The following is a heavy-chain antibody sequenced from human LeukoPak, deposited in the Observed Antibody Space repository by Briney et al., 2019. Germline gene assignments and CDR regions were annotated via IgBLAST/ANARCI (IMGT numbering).Heavy chain of an antibody. CDR2: IYYSGST. D-gene: IGHD7-27*01. J-gene: IGHJ4*02. CDR3: ARTGEAGYFDH. Sequence: SETLSLTCTVSGGSISSYYWSWIRQPPGKGLEWIGYIYYSGSTNYNPSLKSRVTISVDTSKNQFSLKLSSVTAADTAVYYCARTGEAGYFDHRGQGTLVTVSS. V-gene: IGHV4-59*08. CDR1: GGSISSYY.